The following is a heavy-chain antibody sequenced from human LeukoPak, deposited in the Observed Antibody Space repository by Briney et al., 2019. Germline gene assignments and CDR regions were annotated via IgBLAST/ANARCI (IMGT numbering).Heavy chain of an antibody. CDR2: MNPISCGT. CDR3: ARAEVQSSGYHY. CDR1: GYTFTGYY. J-gene: IGHJ4*02. D-gene: IGHD6-19*01. Sequence: SSVPVSFMSCGYTFTGYYIHWIGQAPAQELQWMGWMNPISCGTNYAQEFQGRVTMTRDRSTSTAYLELSGLTFDDTAVYYCARAEVQSSGYHYWGQGTLITVSS. V-gene: IGHV1-2*02.